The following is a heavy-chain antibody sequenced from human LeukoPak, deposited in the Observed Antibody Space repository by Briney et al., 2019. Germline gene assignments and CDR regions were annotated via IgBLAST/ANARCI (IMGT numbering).Heavy chain of an antibody. D-gene: IGHD4-17*01. J-gene: IGHJ4*02. CDR2: IYYSGST. CDR3: ARAYLRNFDY. CDR1: GGSISSGGYY. Sequence: SETLSLTCTVSGGSISSGGYYWSRIRQHPGKGLEWIGYIYYSGSTYYSPSLKSRVTISVDTSKNQFSLRLSSVTAADTAVYYCARAYLRNFDYWGQGTLVTVSS. V-gene: IGHV4-31*03.